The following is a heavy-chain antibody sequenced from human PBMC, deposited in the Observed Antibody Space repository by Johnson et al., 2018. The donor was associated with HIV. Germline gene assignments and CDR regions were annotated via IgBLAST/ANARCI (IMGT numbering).Heavy chain of an antibody. Sequence: QVPLVESGGDLVKPGGSLRISCAGSGFTFSNAWMSWVRQVPGKGLEWVSYISSSGSTIYYADSVKGRFTISRDNAKNSLYLQMNSLRAEDTAVYYCARGRIRQAYSGNYDDAFDIWA. CDR3: ARGRIRQAYSGNYDDAFDI. D-gene: IGHD1-26*01. CDR2: ISSSGSTI. J-gene: IGHJ3*02. CDR1: GFTFSNAW. V-gene: IGHV3-11*04.